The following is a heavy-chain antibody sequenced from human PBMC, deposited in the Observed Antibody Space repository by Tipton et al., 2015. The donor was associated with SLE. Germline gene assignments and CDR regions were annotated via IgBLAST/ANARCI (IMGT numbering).Heavy chain of an antibody. CDR3: ASLSGSYYYY. D-gene: IGHD1-26*01. CDR2: INHSGST. V-gene: IGHV4-34*01. CDR1: GGSFSGYY. Sequence: TLSLTCAVYGGSFSGYYWSWIRQPPGKGLEWIGEINHSGSTNYNPSLKSRVTISVDTSKNQFSLKLSSVTAADTAVYYCASLSGSYYYYWGQGTLVTVSS. J-gene: IGHJ4*02.